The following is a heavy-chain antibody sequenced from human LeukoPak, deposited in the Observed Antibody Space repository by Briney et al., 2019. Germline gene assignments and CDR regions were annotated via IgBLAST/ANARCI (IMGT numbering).Heavy chain of an antibody. J-gene: IGHJ4*02. CDR1: GFTFSSYD. Sequence: PGGSLGLSCAASGFTFSSYDMHWVRQATGKGLEWVSAIGTAGDTYYPGSVKGRFTISRENAKNSLYLQMNSLRAGDTAVYYCARGLYSGYDFGEYYFDYWGQGTLVTVSS. D-gene: IGHD5-12*01. CDR3: ARGLYSGYDFGEYYFDY. V-gene: IGHV3-13*01. CDR2: IGTAGDT.